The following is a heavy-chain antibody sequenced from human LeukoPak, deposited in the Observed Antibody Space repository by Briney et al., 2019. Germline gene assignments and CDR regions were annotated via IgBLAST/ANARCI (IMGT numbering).Heavy chain of an antibody. J-gene: IGHJ5*02. CDR1: GFNFSDYN. CDR2: VSSNSTYI. D-gene: IGHD6-19*01. V-gene: IGHV3-21*01. Sequence: GESLRLSCAASGFNFSDYNMNWVRQAPGKGPEWVSSVSSNSTYIYYADSVKGRFTISRDNAKNSLCLHMDSLRAEDTAVYYCVRRIAVPGGDWFDPWGQGTLVTVSS. CDR3: VRRIAVPGGDWFDP.